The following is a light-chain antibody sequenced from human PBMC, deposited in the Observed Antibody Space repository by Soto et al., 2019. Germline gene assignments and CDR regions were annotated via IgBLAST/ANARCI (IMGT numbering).Light chain of an antibody. J-gene: IGLJ1*01. CDR2: DVN. V-gene: IGLV2-14*01. CDR3: FSKISGFVYG. CDR1: NTDLGVYGY. Sequence: QSVLAQPASVSGSFGQSITISCSRPNTDLGVYGYVSWYQHHPGKAPKLLIYDVNNRPSGISDRFSGSKSGDTASLTISGLQAEDEADYFCFSKISGFVYGFGTGTKVTV.